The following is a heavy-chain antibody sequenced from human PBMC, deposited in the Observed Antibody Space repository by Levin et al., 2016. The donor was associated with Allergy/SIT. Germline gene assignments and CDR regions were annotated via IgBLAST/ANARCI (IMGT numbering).Heavy chain of an antibody. CDR1: GFTFSSYA. CDR2: ISSSGSNT. Sequence: GGSLRLSCAASGFTFSSYAMSWVRQAPGKGLEWVSVISSSGSNTYYADSVKGRFTISRDNSKSTLYMQMNSLRAEDTALYYCAKDNSRTTFDAFHIWGQGTMVTVSS. CDR3: AKDNSRTTFDAFHI. V-gene: IGHV3-23*01. D-gene: IGHD2/OR15-2a*01. J-gene: IGHJ3*02.